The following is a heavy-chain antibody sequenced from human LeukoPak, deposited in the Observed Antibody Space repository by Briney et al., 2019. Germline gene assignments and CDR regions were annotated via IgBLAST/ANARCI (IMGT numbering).Heavy chain of an antibody. CDR3: ATKQGGYDAFDI. CDR1: GYTFTSYY. CDR2: INPSGGST. Sequence: RASVKVSCKASGYTFTSYYMHWVRQAPGQGLEWMGIINPSGGSTSYAQKFQGRVTMTRDTSTSTAYMELSSLRSEDTAVYYCATKQGGYDAFDIWGQGTMVTVSS. D-gene: IGHD5-12*01. V-gene: IGHV1-46*01. J-gene: IGHJ3*02.